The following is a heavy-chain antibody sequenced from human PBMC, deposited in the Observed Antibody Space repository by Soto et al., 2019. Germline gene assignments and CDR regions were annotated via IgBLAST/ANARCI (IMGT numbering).Heavy chain of an antibody. CDR2: IYYSGST. CDR3: ARDGGDGSGSYSFDY. V-gene: IGHV4-31*03. D-gene: IGHD3-10*01. Sequence: QVQLQESGPGLVMPSQTLSLTCTVSGGSISSGGYYWSWIRQHPGKGLEWIGYIYYSGSTNYNPYLKSRVTISVDTSKNPLSLKLGSVTAADTAVYYCARDGGDGSGSYSFDYWGQGTLVTVSS. CDR1: GGSISSGGYY. J-gene: IGHJ4*02.